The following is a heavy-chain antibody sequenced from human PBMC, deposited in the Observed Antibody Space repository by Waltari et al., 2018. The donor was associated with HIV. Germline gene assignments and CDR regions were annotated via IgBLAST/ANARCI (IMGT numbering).Heavy chain of an antibody. CDR3: ARRRGSYCLDY. J-gene: IGHJ4*02. V-gene: IGHV3-7*01. CDR1: GFTFSSYW. CDR2: IKQDGSEK. D-gene: IGHD1-26*01. Sequence: EGQLVESGGGLVQPGGSLRLSCAASGFTFSSYWMSWVRQAPGKVLGWVANIKQDGSEKYYVDSVKGRFTISRDNAKNSLYLQMNSLRAEDTAVYFCARRRGSYCLDYWGQGTLVTVSS.